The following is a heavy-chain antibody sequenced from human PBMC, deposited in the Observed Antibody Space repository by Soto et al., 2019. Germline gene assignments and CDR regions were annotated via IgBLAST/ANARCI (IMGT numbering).Heavy chain of an antibody. CDR2: IYHSGST. J-gene: IGHJ4*02. V-gene: IGHV4-30-2*01. Sequence: KPSETLSLTCAVSGGSISSGGYSWSWIRQPPGKGLEWIGYIYHSGSTYYNPSLKSRVTISVDRSKNQFSLKLSSVTAADTAVYYCARFIKNYYDSSGYLDYWGQGTLVTVSS. CDR1: GGSISSGGYS. D-gene: IGHD3-22*01. CDR3: ARFIKNYYDSSGYLDY.